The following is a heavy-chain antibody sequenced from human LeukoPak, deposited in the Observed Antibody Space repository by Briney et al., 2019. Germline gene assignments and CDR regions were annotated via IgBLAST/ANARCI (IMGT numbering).Heavy chain of an antibody. J-gene: IGHJ4*02. Sequence: PGGSLRLSCAASGFTFSSYSMNWVRQAPGKGLEWVSYISSSGSTIYYADSVKGRFTISRDNAKNSLYLQMNSLRAEDTAVYYCARRWGYYFDYWGQGTLVTVSS. V-gene: IGHV3-48*04. CDR2: ISSSGSTI. CDR3: ARRWGYYFDY. CDR1: GFTFSSYS. D-gene: IGHD4-23*01.